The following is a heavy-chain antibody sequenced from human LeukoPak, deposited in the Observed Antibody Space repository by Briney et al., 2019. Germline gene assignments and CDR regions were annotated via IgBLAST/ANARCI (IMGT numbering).Heavy chain of an antibody. CDR2: IYYSGGS. J-gene: IGHJ6*02. V-gene: IGHV4-39*01. Sequence: SETLSLTCNVSGGSITGSSYYWGWIRQPPGKGLEWIGSIYYSGGSYYSPSLKSRVTISVDTSKNQFSLNLTSVTAADTAVYYCASQGYYYGMDVWGQGTTVTVSS. CDR1: GGSITGSSYY. CDR3: ASQGYYYGMDV.